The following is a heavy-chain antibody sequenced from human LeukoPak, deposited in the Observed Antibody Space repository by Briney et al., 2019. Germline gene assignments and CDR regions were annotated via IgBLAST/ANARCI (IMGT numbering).Heavy chain of an antibody. CDR3: ARASRWLQSXXAIDI. Sequence: LTCXVSGGSISXXXXGWIXXXXXXXXXXIXXIYYIVTTNYTPSLKNLFPISVDPSKNQFSLKLKSVTAADTAVYYCARASRWLQSXXAIDICGQGTXXXXXX. V-gene: IGHV4-59*01. CDR1: GGSISXXX. J-gene: IGHJ3*02. D-gene: IGHD5-24*01. CDR2: IYYIVTT.